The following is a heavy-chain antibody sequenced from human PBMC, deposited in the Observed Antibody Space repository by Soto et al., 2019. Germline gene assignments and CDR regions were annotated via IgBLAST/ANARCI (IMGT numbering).Heavy chain of an antibody. CDR3: ARGSLAIDY. CDR2: IFPSGST. D-gene: IGHD3-16*02. CDR1: GGSLSNYY. J-gene: IGHJ4*02. V-gene: IGHV4-4*07. Sequence: WETLSLTCTVSGGSLSNYYGSWIRQPAGKGLEWIRRIFPSGSTNYNPSLKSRVTMSVDTSKNQFSLAFSFVTAADTAVYYCARGSLAIDYWGQGTQVTVSS.